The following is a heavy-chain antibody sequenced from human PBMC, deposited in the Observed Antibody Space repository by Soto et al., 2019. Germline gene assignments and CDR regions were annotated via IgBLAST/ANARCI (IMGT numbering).Heavy chain of an antibody. V-gene: IGHV4-4*02. CDR3: ERTDGNYGGMDV. CDR1: GGSISSSNW. D-gene: IGHD4-17*01. CDR2: IYHSGST. Sequence: QVQLQESGPGLVKPSGTLSLTCAVSGGSISSSNWWGWVRQPPGKGVEWIGEIYHSGSTNYNPSQKGRFTIAEDKSKNLFPRKLSSVPAGDGAGYYWERTDGNYGGMDVGGQGTPVPASS. J-gene: IGHJ6*02.